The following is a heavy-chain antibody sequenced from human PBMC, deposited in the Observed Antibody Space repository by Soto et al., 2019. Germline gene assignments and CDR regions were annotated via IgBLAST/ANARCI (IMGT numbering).Heavy chain of an antibody. CDR2: INPSGGST. CDR1: GYTFTSYY. Sequence: WASVKVSCKASGYTFTSYYIHWVRQAPGQGLEWMGIINPSGGSTSYAQKFQGRVTMTRDTSTSTVYMELSSLRSEDAAVYYCARDQGIAARPIDYWGQGTLVTV. V-gene: IGHV1-46*01. J-gene: IGHJ4*02. D-gene: IGHD6-6*01. CDR3: ARDQGIAARPIDY.